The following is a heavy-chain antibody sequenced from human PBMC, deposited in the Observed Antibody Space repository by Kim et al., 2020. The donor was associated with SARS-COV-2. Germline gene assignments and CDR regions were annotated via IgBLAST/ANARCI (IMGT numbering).Heavy chain of an antibody. J-gene: IGHJ6*02. D-gene: IGHD6-19*01. Sequence: GGSLRLSCAASGFTVSSNYMSWVRQAPGKGLEWVSVIYSGGSTYYADSVKGRFTISRDNSKNTLYLQMNSLRAEDTAVYYCAKHTQQWLVGRNYYYGMDVWAKGPRSPSP. CDR3: AKHTQQWLVGRNYYYGMDV. CDR2: IYSGGST. CDR1: GFTVSSNY. V-gene: IGHV3-53*01.